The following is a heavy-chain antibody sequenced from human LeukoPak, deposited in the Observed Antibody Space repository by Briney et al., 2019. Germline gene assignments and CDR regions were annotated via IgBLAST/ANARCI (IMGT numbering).Heavy chain of an antibody. V-gene: IGHV1-18*01. J-gene: IGHJ5*02. D-gene: IGHD4-17*01. CDR1: GYTFTSYG. CDR3: ATDNRDDYGDYGLS. Sequence: ASVKVSCKASGYTFTSYGISWVRQAPGQGLEWMGWISAYNGNTNYAQKLQGRVTMTTDTSTSTAYMELRSLRSDDTAVYYCATDNRDDYGDYGLSWGQGTLVTVSS. CDR2: ISAYNGNT.